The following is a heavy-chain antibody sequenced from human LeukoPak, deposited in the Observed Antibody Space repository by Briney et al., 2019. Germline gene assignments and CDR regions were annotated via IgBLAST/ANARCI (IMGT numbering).Heavy chain of an antibody. CDR2: ISSSSGYI. V-gene: IGHV3-21*01. CDR1: GFTFSSYS. Sequence: GGSLRLSCAASGFTFSSYSMNWVRQAPGKGLEWVSSISSSSGYIYYADSVKGRFTISRDNAKNSLYLQMNSLRAEDTAVYYCARARYCSSTSCRDARYYYMDVWGKGTTVTVSS. D-gene: IGHD2-2*01. CDR3: ARARYCSSTSCRDARYYYMDV. J-gene: IGHJ6*03.